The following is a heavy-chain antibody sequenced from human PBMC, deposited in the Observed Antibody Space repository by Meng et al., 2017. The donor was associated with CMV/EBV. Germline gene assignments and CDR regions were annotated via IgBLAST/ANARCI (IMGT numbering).Heavy chain of an antibody. D-gene: IGHD3-22*01. CDR3: ARSDSSGYYYFDY. CDR1: GGSISSYY. Sequence: GSLRLSCTVSGGSISSYYWSWIRRPPGKGLEWIGYIYYSGSTNYNPSLKSRVTISVDTSKNQFSLKLSSVTAADTAVYYCARSDSSGYYYFDYWGQGTLVTVSS. J-gene: IGHJ4*02. CDR2: IYYSGST. V-gene: IGHV4-59*01.